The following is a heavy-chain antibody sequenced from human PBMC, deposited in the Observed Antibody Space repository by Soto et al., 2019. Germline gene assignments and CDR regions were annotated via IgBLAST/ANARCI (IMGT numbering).Heavy chain of an antibody. D-gene: IGHD3-22*01. CDR1: GGSIRSYC. V-gene: IGHV4-59*03. J-gene: IGHJ6*03. CDR3: AVVGSIVVATRRLMDV. CDR2: ICNSGTT. Sequence: QVQLQESGPTLVKPSETRSLTGTVSGGSIRSYCRTWIRQPPGEGLAWIGCICNSGTTNYNPSLKSRVAISIDSHKNQFSLEMSSVTVADTAFYYCAVVGSIVVATRRLMDVCGKGTTVTVS.